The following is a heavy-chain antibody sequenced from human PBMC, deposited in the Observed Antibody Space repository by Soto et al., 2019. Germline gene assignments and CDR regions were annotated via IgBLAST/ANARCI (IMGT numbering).Heavy chain of an antibody. CDR2: ISSSSSYI. J-gene: IGHJ6*02. D-gene: IGHD5-12*01. Sequence: GGSLRLSCAASGFTFSSYSMNWVRQAPGKGLEWVSSISSSSSYIYYADSVKGRFTISRDNAKNSLYLQMNSLRAEDTAVYYCARDDSGYDWYYYYYGMDVWGQGTTVTVSS. CDR1: GFTFSSYS. V-gene: IGHV3-21*01. CDR3: ARDDSGYDWYYYYYGMDV.